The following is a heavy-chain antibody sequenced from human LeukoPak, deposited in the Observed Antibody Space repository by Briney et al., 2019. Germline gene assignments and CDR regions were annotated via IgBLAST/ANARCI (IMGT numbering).Heavy chain of an antibody. D-gene: IGHD3-22*01. CDR2: IYWDDDK. V-gene: IGHV2-5*02. Sequence: SGPTLVNPTQTLTLICTFSGFSPSTSGVGVGWIRQPPGKALEWLALIYWDDDKRYSPSLKSTLTITKDTSKNQVVLTMTNMDPVDTATYYCAHSISSGYSPYFDYWGQGTLVTVSS. J-gene: IGHJ4*02. CDR3: AHSISSGYSPYFDY. CDR1: GFSPSTSGVG.